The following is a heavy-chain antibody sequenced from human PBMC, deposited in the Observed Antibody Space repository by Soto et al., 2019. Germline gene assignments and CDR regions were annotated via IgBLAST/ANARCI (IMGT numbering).Heavy chain of an antibody. CDR1: GFTFSSYA. Sequence: GGSLRLSCAASGFTFSSYAMSWVRQAPGKGLEWVSAISGSGGSTYYADSVKGRFTISRDNSKNTLYLQMNSLRAEDTAVYYCAKPESSSSRVGNAFDIWGQGTMVTVSS. CDR2: ISGSGGST. V-gene: IGHV3-23*01. J-gene: IGHJ3*02. D-gene: IGHD6-13*01. CDR3: AKPESSSSRVGNAFDI.